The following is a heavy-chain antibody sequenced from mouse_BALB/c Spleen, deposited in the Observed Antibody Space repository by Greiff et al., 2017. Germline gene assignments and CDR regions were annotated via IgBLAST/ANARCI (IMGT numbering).Heavy chain of an antibody. J-gene: IGHJ1*01. CDR3: TRGRVYDGYYGWYFDV. D-gene: IGHD2-3*01. V-gene: IGHV1-5*01. CDR2: IYPGNSDT. Sequence: EVQLQQSGTVLARPGASVKMSCKASGYTFTSYWMHWVKQRPGQGLEWIGAIYPGNSDTSYNQKFKGKAKLTAVTSTSTAYMELSSLTNEDSAVYYCTRGRVYDGYYGWYFDVWGAGTTVTVSS. CDR1: GYTFTSYW.